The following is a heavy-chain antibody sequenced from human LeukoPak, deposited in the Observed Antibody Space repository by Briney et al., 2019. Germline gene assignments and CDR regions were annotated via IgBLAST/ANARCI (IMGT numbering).Heavy chain of an antibody. CDR3: ARDTGSGWYMIDY. V-gene: IGHV4-39*07. Sequence: SETLSLTCTVSGGSISSSSYYWGWIGQPPGKGLAWIGSIYYSGSTSYSPSLKSRVTISVDTSKNQFSLKLSSVTAADTAVYYCARDTGSGWYMIDYWGQGTLVTVSS. D-gene: IGHD6-19*01. J-gene: IGHJ4*02. CDR1: GGSISSSSYY. CDR2: IYYSGST.